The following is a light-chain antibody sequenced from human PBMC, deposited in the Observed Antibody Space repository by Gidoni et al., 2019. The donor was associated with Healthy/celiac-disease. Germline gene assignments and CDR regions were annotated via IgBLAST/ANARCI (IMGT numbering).Light chain of an antibody. CDR3: QQSYSTPQIT. V-gene: IGKV1-39*01. CDR1: QSISRY. Sequence: DIQMNQSPSSLSASVGDRVTITCRASQSISRYLNWYQQKPGKAPKLLIYAASSLQSGVPSRFSGSGSGTDFTLTISSLQPEDFATYYCQQSYSTPQITFXPXTKVDIK. J-gene: IGKJ3*01. CDR2: AAS.